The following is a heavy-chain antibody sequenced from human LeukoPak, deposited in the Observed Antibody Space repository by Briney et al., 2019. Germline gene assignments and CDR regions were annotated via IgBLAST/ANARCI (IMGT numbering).Heavy chain of an antibody. CDR2: IYYSGST. CDR3: ARLLTGWFDP. J-gene: IGHJ5*02. V-gene: IGHV4-59*12. CDR1: GGSIRSYY. Sequence: SETLSLTCTVSGGSIRSYYWSWIRQSPGKGLEWIGYIYYSGSTNYNPSLKSRVTISVDTSKNQFSLKLSSVTAADTAVYYCARLLTGWFDPWGQGTLVTVSS. D-gene: IGHD7-27*01.